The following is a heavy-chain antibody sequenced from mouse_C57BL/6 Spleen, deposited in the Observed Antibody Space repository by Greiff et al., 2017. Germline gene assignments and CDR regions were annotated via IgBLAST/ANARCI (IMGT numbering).Heavy chain of an antibody. Sequence: EVQLQQSGPELVKPGASVKISCKASGYTFTDYYMHWVKQSPGKSLEWIGDINPNNGGTTYNQKFKGKAILTVDKSSSTAYMELRSLTSEDSAVSYCARNCRPNAMDYWGQGTSVTVAS. CDR2: INPNNGGT. CDR1: GYTFTDYY. V-gene: IGHV1-26*01. J-gene: IGHJ4*01. D-gene: IGHD4-1*01. CDR3: ARNCRPNAMDY.